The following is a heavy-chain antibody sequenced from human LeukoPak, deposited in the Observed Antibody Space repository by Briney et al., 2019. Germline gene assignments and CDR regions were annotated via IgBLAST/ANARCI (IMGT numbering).Heavy chain of an antibody. J-gene: IGHJ3*02. CDR1: GFTFSSYS. CDR2: ISTSSSYM. V-gene: IGHV3-21*01. Sequence: GGSLRLSCAASGFTFSSYSMNWVRQATGKGLEWVSFISTSSSYMYYADSVKGRFTISRDNAKNSLYLQMNSLRAEDTAVYYCAREIVKGRIMNGAFDMWGQGTMVTVSS. CDR3: AREIVKGRIMNGAFDM. D-gene: IGHD3-16*01.